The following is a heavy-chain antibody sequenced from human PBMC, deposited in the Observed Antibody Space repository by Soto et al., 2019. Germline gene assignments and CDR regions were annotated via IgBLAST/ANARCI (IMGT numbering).Heavy chain of an antibody. D-gene: IGHD3-22*01. CDR3: ARDKTYDSSGYYPDY. J-gene: IGHJ4*02. Sequence: GGSLRLSCAASGFTFSSYGMHWVRQAPGKGLEWVAVIWYDGSNKYYADSVKGRFTISRDNSKNTLYLQMNSLRAEDTAVYYCARDKTYDSSGYYPDYWGQGTLVTVSS. V-gene: IGHV3-33*01. CDR1: GFTFSSYG. CDR2: IWYDGSNK.